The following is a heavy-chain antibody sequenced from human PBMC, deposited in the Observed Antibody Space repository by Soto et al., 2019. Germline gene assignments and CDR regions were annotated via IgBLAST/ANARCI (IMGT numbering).Heavy chain of an antibody. V-gene: IGHV3-23*01. J-gene: IGHJ4*02. CDR3: AKDSEVTMVRGVIVLYFDY. D-gene: IGHD3-10*01. Sequence: EVQLLESGGGLVQPGGSLRLSCAASGFTFSSYAMSWVRQAPGKGLEWVSAISGSGGSTYYADSVKGRFTISRDNSKNTLYLQMNILRAEDTAVYYCAKDSEVTMVRGVIVLYFDYWGQGTLVTVSS. CDR1: GFTFSSYA. CDR2: ISGSGGST.